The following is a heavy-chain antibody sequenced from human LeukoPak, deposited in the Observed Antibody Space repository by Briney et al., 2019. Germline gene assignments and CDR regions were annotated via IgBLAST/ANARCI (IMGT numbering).Heavy chain of an antibody. CDR3: ARIVREVVVITRYYYYYYMDV. CDR1: GFTLSSYG. V-gene: IGHV3-48*01. J-gene: IGHJ6*03. D-gene: IGHD3-22*01. CDR2: ISTSSITK. Sequence: GGSLRLSCAASGFTLSSYGMNWVRQAPGKGLEWVSYISTSSITKYYADSVKGRFTISRDNARNSLYLQMNSLRAEDTAVYYCARIVREVVVITRYYYYYYMDVWGKGTTVTVSS.